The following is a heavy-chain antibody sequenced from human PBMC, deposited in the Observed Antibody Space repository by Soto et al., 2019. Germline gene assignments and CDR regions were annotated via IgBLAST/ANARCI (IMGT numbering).Heavy chain of an antibody. CDR3: AKTTYGSGPDSYYMDV. CDR2: ICGSGGSK. Sequence: GGSLRLSCAASGFTFSSYAMSWVRQAPGKGLEWVAVICGSGGSKYYADSVKGRFTISRDNSKNTLYLQMNSLRAEDTAVYYCAKTTYGSGPDSYYMDVWGKGTTVTV. D-gene: IGHD3-10*01. CDR1: GFTFSSYA. J-gene: IGHJ6*03. V-gene: IGHV3-23*01.